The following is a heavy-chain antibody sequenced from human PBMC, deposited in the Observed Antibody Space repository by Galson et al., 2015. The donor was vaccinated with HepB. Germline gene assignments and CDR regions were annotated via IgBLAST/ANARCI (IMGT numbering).Heavy chain of an antibody. Sequence: SLRLSCAASTFIFSTYSMNWVRQAPGRGLEWVSYISSSSTTIYYADSVKGRFTISRDNAKNSLYLQMNSLRAEEPAVYYCVFLRGNDLKPLDYWGQGTLVTVSS. CDR2: ISSSSTTI. CDR3: VFLRGNDLKPLDY. V-gene: IGHV3-48*04. CDR1: TFIFSTYS. J-gene: IGHJ4*02. D-gene: IGHD4-23*01.